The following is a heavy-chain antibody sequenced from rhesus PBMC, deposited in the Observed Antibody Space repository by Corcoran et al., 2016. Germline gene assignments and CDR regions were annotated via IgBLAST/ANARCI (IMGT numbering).Heavy chain of an antibody. CDR3: TTDAATHYNIWTGYYFDY. Sequence: EVQLVESGAGLVQPGGSLRLSCAAPGFTVRNSWLGWVRPAPGKGLEWFARIKRKADGETADYAASVKGRFTISRDDSKNTLYLQMNSLKTEDTAVYYCTTDAATHYNIWTGYYFDYWGQGVLVTVSS. CDR2: IKRKADGETA. CDR1: GFTVRNSW. D-gene: IGHD3-3*01. V-gene: IGHV3-30*02. J-gene: IGHJ4*01.